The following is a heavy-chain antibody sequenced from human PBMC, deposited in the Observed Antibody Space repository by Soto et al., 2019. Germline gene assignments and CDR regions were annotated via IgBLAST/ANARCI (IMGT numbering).Heavy chain of an antibody. V-gene: IGHV1-69*01. CDR3: AREAGRNWNYEYFQQ. Sequence: QVQLVQSGAEVKKPGSSVTVSCKASGGTFSSYAISWVRQAPGQGLEWMGGIIPIFGTANYAQKFQGRVTITADESTSTAYMELSRLRSEETAVYYCAREAGRNWNYEYFQQWGQGTLVPVSS. D-gene: IGHD1-7*01. CDR2: IIPIFGTA. CDR1: GGTFSSYA. J-gene: IGHJ1*01.